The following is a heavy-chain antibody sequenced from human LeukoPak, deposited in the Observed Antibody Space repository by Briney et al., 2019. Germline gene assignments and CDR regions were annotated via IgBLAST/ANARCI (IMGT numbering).Heavy chain of an antibody. Sequence: GGSLRLSCAVSGITLNNYGMSWVRQAPGKGLEWVAGISDSGGRTNYADSVKGRFTISRDNPKNSLYLQMNSLRAEDTAVYFCAKRGVVIRVFLVGFHKEAYYFDSWGQGALVTVSS. D-gene: IGHD3-10*01. CDR1: GITLNNYG. J-gene: IGHJ4*02. CDR3: AKRGVVIRVFLVGFHKEAYYFDS. V-gene: IGHV3-23*01. CDR2: ISDSGGRT.